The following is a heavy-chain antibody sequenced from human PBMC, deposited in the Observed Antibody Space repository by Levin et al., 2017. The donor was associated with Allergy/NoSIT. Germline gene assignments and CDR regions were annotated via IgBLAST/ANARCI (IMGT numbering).Heavy chain of an antibody. Sequence: GESLKISCKASGYIFIGYYIHWVRQAPGQGLEWMGWVDPNSGDTNYLQKFQGRVTMTRDTSISTAYMELSRLTSDDTAVYYCASAGRGGSGAQWFDPWGQGTLVTVSS. CDR3: ASAGRGGSGAQWFDP. J-gene: IGHJ5*02. D-gene: IGHD3-10*01. V-gene: IGHV1-2*02. CDR1: GYIFIGYY. CDR2: VDPNSGDT.